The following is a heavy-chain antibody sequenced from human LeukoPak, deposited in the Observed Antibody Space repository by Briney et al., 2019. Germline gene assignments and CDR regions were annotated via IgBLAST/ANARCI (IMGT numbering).Heavy chain of an antibody. D-gene: IGHD5-12*01. V-gene: IGHV4-61*02. CDR3: ARGQEVVAENYFDY. CDR2: IYPSGTT. Sequence: SQTLSLTCTVSGGSISSGSYYWSWIRLPAGKGLEWVGRIYPSGTTNYNPSLKSRVTISVDTSKNQFSLKLRSVTAADTAVYYCARGQEVVAENYFDYWGQGTLVTVSS. J-gene: IGHJ4*02. CDR1: GGSISSGSYY.